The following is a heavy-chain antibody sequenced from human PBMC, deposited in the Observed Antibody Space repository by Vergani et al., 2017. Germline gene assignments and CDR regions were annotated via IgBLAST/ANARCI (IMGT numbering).Heavy chain of an antibody. J-gene: IGHJ4*02. D-gene: IGHD6-19*01. CDR2: IYYSGLT. V-gene: IGHV4-39*01. CDR3: ARQRPGSGWSPGDFDD. CDR1: ADSISSGSYY. Sequence: QLQLQQSGPGLVKPSETLFLTCTVSADSISSGSYYWGWIRQPPGKSREWIGSIYYSGLTYYNPSLKSRVAISVATSKNQFSLKVTSVTAADTAVYFCARQRPGSGWSPGDFDDWGQGILVTVSS.